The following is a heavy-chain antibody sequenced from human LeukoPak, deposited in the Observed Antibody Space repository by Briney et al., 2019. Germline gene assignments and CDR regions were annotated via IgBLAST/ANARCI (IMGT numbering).Heavy chain of an antibody. V-gene: IGHV3-74*01. CDR1: GFTFSSYW. Sequence: GGSLRLSCAASGFTFSSYWMYWVRQAPGKGLVWVSRINSAGSTTTYADSVKGRFTISRDNAKNTLYLQMNSLRAEDTAVYYCAELGITMIGGVWGKGTTVTISS. D-gene: IGHD3-10*02. CDR2: INSAGSTT. CDR3: AELGITMIGGV. J-gene: IGHJ6*04.